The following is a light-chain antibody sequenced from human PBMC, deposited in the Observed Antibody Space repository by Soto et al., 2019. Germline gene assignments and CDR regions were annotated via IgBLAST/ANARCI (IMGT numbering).Light chain of an antibody. CDR3: QSFDDNNVL. J-gene: IGLJ2*01. Sequence: NFMLTKPHSVSESPGKTVTISCTRSGGSIASNHVQWYQQRPGSAPTTVIYKDNQRPSGVPDRFSGSVDSSSNSASLTISRLNAEDEADYYCQSFDDNNVLFGGRTKLTVL. V-gene: IGLV6-57*04. CDR1: GGSIASNH. CDR2: KDN.